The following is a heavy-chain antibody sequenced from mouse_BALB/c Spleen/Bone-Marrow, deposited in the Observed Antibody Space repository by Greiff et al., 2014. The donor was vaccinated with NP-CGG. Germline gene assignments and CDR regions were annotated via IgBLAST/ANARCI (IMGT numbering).Heavy chain of an antibody. Sequence: VQLQQSGAELVKPGASVKLSCKASGYTFTSYYMYWVKQRPGQGLEWIGGINPSNGGTNFNEKFKSKATLTVDKSSSTAYMQLSSLTSEDSAFDDCARGFRAWFAYWGQGTLVTVSA. CDR2: INPSNGGT. V-gene: IGHV1S81*02. D-gene: IGHD3-1*01. CDR3: ARGFRAWFAY. CDR1: GYTFTSYY. J-gene: IGHJ3*01.